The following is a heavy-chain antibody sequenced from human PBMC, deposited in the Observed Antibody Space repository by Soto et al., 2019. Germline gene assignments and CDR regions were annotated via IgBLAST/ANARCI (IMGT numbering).Heavy chain of an antibody. Sequence: QVQLVQSGAEVKKPGSSVKVSCKASGGTFSSYTISWVRQAPGQGLEWMGRIIPILGIANYAQKFQGRVTITADKSTSTAYMELSSLRSEDTAVYYCARSLSGYDLFWYFDLWGRGTLVTVSS. CDR1: GGTFSSYT. CDR2: IIPILGIA. J-gene: IGHJ2*01. CDR3: ARSLSGYDLFWYFDL. D-gene: IGHD5-12*01. V-gene: IGHV1-69*02.